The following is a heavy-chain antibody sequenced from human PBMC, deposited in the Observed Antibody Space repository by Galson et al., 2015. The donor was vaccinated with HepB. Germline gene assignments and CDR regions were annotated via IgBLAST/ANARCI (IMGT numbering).Heavy chain of an antibody. CDR2: IYPGDSDT. D-gene: IGHD1-26*01. CDR1: GYSFTSYW. CDR3: ARTYSGSLYYYYGMDV. V-gene: IGHV5-51*01. Sequence: QSGAEVKKPGESLKISCKGSGYSFTSYWIGWVRQMPGKGLEWMGIIYPGDSDTRYSPSFQGQVTISADKSISTAYLQWSSLKASDTAVYYCARTYSGSLYYYYGMDVWGQGTTVTVSS. J-gene: IGHJ6*02.